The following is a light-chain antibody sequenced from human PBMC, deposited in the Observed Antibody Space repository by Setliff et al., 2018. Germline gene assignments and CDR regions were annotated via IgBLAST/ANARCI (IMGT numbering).Light chain of an antibody. CDR2: VAS. CDR1: QSVSRNF. J-gene: IGKJ1*01. Sequence: EIVMTQSPGTLSLSPGERATLSCRASQSVSRNFLAWYQRKPGQAPKMLIYVASSRATGIPDGFSGSGSGTDFTLTISRLEPEDFAVYYCQQYGTSPWTFGQGTKVDIK. CDR3: QQYGTSPWT. V-gene: IGKV3-20*01.